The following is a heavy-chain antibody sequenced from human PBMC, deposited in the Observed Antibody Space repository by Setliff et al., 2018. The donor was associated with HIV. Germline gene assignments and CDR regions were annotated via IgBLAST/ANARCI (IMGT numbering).Heavy chain of an antibody. CDR2: INIRSGNT. CDR3: ARKPTGSPSDY. CDR1: GYTFTDYF. Sequence: ASVKVSCKASGYTFTDYFMHWVRQAPGQGLEWMGWINIRSGNTNYVQKLQGRVTITIDTSTSTAYMELRSLRSDDTALYYCARKPTGSPSDYWGQGTLVTVSS. J-gene: IGHJ4*02. V-gene: IGHV1-18*04. D-gene: IGHD2-2*01.